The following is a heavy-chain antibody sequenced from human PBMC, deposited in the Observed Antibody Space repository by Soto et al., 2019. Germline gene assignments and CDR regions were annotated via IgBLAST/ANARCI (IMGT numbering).Heavy chain of an antibody. V-gene: IGHV1-69*02. J-gene: IGHJ3*02. CDR3: AVVPAAMRGGKKDDAFDI. Sequence: GASVKVSCKASGGTFSSYTISWVRQAPGQGLVWMGRIIPILCIANYAQKFQGRVTITADKSTSTAYMELSSLRSEDTAVYYCAVVPAAMRGGKKDDAFDIWGQGTMVTVSS. D-gene: IGHD2-2*01. CDR2: IIPILCIA. CDR1: GGTFSSYT.